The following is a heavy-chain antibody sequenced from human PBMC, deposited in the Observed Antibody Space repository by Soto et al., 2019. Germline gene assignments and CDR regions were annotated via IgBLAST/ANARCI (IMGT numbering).Heavy chain of an antibody. Sequence: SETLSLTCTVSGGSISSSSYYWGWIRQPPGKGLEWIGSIYYSGSTYYNPSLKSRVTISVDTSKNQFSLKLSSVTAADTAVYYCAKSYGSGSYWEVDYWGQGTLVTVSS. J-gene: IGHJ4*02. V-gene: IGHV4-39*01. CDR3: AKSYGSGSYWEVDY. CDR2: IYYSGST. D-gene: IGHD3-10*01. CDR1: GGSISSSSYY.